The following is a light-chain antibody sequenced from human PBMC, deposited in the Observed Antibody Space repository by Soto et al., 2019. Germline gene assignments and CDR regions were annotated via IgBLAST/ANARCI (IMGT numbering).Light chain of an antibody. Sequence: VLTQSPDTLSVSPGDSATLSCRASQTVGSNLAWYQQKPGQAPRILIYGESTRASDTPDRFSGSGSVTELALTISRLQSEDFAVYYCQQYNNWPITCGQGTRLEIK. J-gene: IGKJ5*01. CDR3: QQYNNWPIT. CDR1: QTVGSN. V-gene: IGKV3D-15*01. CDR2: GES.